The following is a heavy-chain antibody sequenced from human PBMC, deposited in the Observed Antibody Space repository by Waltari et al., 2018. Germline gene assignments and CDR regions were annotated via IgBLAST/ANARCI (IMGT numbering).Heavy chain of an antibody. V-gene: IGHV2-5*02. CDR1: GFPISTNTCV. D-gene: IGHD6-19*01. CDR2: IYWDDDT. Sequence: QITLKESGPALVKPTQTLTLTCSVSGFPISTNTCVVPWHLQTPGKALEWLALIYWDDDTRFSPSLKSRLTVTRDTSKNQVVLTMTNMDPLDTGTYFCAHRRWDSSGWSGVWFDPWGQGTLVTVSS. J-gene: IGHJ5*02. CDR3: AHRRWDSSGWSGVWFDP.